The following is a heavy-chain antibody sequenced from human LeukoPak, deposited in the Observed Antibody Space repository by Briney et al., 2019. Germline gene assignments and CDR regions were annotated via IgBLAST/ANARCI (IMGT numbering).Heavy chain of an antibody. CDR1: GGSITSYY. J-gene: IGHJ2*01. CDR2: IYYSGST. V-gene: IGHV4-59*01. CDR3: ARTSVIVPTMSDWYFDL. D-gene: IGHD2/OR15-2a*01. Sequence: ASETLSLTCTVSGGSITSYYWSWIRQPPGEGLEWIGYIYYSGSTSYNPSLKSRVTISVDTSKNQLSLKLSSVTAADTAVYYCARTSVIVPTMSDWYFDLWGRGTLVTVSS.